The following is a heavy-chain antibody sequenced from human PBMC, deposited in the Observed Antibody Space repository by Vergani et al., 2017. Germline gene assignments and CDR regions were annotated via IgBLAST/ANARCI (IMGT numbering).Heavy chain of an antibody. Sequence: QITLKESGPTLVKPPQTLTLTCTFSGFSLNTRGVTVAWIRQPPGKALDWLALIYWNDDQPYSPSLNNRVTITKDTSKNQVVLTMTNMDYVDTGTYYCVYRKAEYGTTGCFYPFYCYNYMDVWGKGTTVTVSS. CDR3: VYRKAEYGTTGCFYPFYCYNYMDV. CDR1: GFSLNTRGVT. D-gene: IGHD1-7*01. CDR2: IYWNDDQ. J-gene: IGHJ6*03. V-gene: IGHV2-5*04.